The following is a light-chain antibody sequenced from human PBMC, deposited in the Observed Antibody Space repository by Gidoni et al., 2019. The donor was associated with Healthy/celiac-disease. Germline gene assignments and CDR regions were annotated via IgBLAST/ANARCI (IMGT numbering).Light chain of an antibody. CDR3: QQSYSTPGS. CDR1: QSISNY. J-gene: IGKJ1*01. V-gene: IGKV1-39*01. CDR2: AAS. Sequence: DIQMTQSPSSLSASVGDRVTITCRASQSISNYLNWYQQKPGKAPKLLIYAASSLQSGVPSRFSGGGSGTDFTLTISSLQPEDFATYYCQQSYSTPGSFGQGTKVEIK.